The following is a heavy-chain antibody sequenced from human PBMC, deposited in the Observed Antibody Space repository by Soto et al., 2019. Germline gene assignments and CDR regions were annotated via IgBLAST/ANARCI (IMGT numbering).Heavy chain of an antibody. D-gene: IGHD3-22*01. CDR3: ARDSTDSSGYYAPFDY. J-gene: IGHJ4*02. CDR2: ISSSSSYI. Sequence: EVQLVESGGGLVKPGGSLRLSCAASGFTFSSYSMNWVRQAPGKGLEWVSSISSSSSYIYYADSVKGRFTISRDNAKNSLYLKMNSLRAEDTAVYYCARDSTDSSGYYAPFDYWGQGTLVTVSS. CDR1: GFTFSSYS. V-gene: IGHV3-21*01.